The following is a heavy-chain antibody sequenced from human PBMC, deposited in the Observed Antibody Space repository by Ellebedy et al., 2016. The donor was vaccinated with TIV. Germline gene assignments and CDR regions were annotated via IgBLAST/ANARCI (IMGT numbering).Heavy chain of an antibody. J-gene: IGHJ4*02. V-gene: IGHV3-74*01. Sequence: GGSLRLSCAASGFTVSNSYMSWVRQSPGKGLVWVSRINSDGSDTGYADSVKGRFTISRDNAKNTLYLQMNSLRVDDTAMYFCARSDCSSGNCYRAPLGKWGQGTRVTVSP. D-gene: IGHD2-15*01. CDR3: ARSDCSSGNCYRAPLGK. CDR2: INSDGSDT. CDR1: GFTVSNSY.